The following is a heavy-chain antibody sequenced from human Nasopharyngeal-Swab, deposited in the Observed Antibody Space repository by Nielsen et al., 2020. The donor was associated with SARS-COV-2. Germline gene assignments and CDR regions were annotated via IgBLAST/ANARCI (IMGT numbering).Heavy chain of an antibody. Sequence: GGSLTLSCAASGFTFSSYGMHWVRPAPGKGLEWVAVISYDGSNKYYADSVNGRFTISRDNSKNTLYLQMNSLRAEDTAVYYCAKEPGVLWFGELFSYGMDVWGQGTTVTVSS. D-gene: IGHD3-10*01. CDR2: ISYDGSNK. J-gene: IGHJ6*02. CDR1: GFTFSSYG. CDR3: AKEPGVLWFGELFSYGMDV. V-gene: IGHV3-30*18.